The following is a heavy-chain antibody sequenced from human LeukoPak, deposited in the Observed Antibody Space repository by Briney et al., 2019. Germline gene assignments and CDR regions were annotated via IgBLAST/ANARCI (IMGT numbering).Heavy chain of an antibody. CDR2: IYSGGST. CDR1: GFTVSSTY. V-gene: IGHV3-66*01. Sequence: GGSLRLSCAASGFTVSSTYMSWVRQAPEKGLEWVSVIYSGGSTYYADSVKGRFTISRDNSKNTLYLQMNSLRVEDTAVYYCARDYGGNIRGYFDYWGQGTLVTVSS. D-gene: IGHD4-23*01. CDR3: ARDYGGNIRGYFDY. J-gene: IGHJ4*02.